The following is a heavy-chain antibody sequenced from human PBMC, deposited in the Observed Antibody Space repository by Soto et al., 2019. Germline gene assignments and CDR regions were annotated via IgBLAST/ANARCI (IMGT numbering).Heavy chain of an antibody. CDR1: GFTFSSYA. Sequence: EVQLLESGGGLVQPGGSLRLSCAASGFTFSSYAMTWVRQAPGKGLEWVSAVSGSGGTTNYADSVKGRFTISRDNSKNTVYLQIDSLSVEDTAVYYCAKYYYDSGTYSFDYWGQGTLVTVSS. CDR2: VSGSGGTT. D-gene: IGHD3-10*01. CDR3: AKYYYDSGTYSFDY. J-gene: IGHJ4*02. V-gene: IGHV3-23*01.